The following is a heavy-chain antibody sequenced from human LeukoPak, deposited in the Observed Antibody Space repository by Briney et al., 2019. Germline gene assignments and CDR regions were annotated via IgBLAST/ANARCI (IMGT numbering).Heavy chain of an antibody. V-gene: IGHV3-43*02. CDR3: ASGAFGITLVRGVNYYYYYMDV. J-gene: IGHJ6*03. Sequence: GGSLRLSCAASGFTFDDYAMHWVRQAPGKGLEWVSLISGDGGSTYYADSVKGRFTISGDNAKNSLYLQMNSLRAQDTAVYYCASGAFGITLVRGVNYYYYYMDVWGKGTTVTVSS. CDR1: GFTFDDYA. D-gene: IGHD3-10*01. CDR2: ISGDGGST.